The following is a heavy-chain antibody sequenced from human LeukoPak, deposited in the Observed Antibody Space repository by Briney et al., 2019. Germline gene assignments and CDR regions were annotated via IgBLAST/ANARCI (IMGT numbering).Heavy chain of an antibody. D-gene: IGHD2-2*02. CDR2: IYWDDDK. CDR1: GFSLSTSGVG. Sequence: SGPTLVNPTQTLTLSCTFSGFSLSTSGVGVGWIREPPGKALEWLALIYWDDDKRYSPSLKSRLTITKDTSKNQVVLTITNMDPVDTATYYCAHRRFGSKTIPFYYMDVWGKGTTVTVSS. V-gene: IGHV2-5*02. J-gene: IGHJ6*03. CDR3: AHRRFGSKTIPFYYMDV.